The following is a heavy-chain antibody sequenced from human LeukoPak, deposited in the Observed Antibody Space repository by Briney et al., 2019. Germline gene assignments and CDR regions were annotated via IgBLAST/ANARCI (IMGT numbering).Heavy chain of an antibody. J-gene: IGHJ4*02. V-gene: IGHV3-23*01. CDR3: AKLGYGDYERTFDY. D-gene: IGHD4-17*01. CDR2: IGAADGVA. Sequence: PGGSPRLSCSVSGFTFTSYAMSWVRQAPGKGLEWVSAIGAADGVALYADSVKGRFTISRDTAKNTLYLQMNSLRVEDTTIYYCAKLGYGDYERTFDYWGQGTLVTVSS. CDR1: GFTFTSYA.